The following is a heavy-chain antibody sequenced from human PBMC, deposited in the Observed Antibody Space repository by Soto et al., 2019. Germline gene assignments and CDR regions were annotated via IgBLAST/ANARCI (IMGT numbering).Heavy chain of an antibody. V-gene: IGHV3-33*01. D-gene: IGHD1-26*01. CDR3: ARDPAWEPTSKVRPKPYYFDY. CDR2: IWYDGSNK. CDR1: GFTFSSYG. Sequence: GGSLRLTCAASGFTFSSYGMHWVCQAPGKGLEWVAVIWYDGSNKYYADSVKGRLTIFRDNSKNTLYLQMNSLRAEDTAVYYCARDPAWEPTSKVRPKPYYFDYWGQGTLVTASS. J-gene: IGHJ4*02.